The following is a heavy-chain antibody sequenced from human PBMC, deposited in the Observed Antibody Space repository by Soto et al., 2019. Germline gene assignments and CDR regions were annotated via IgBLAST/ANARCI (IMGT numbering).Heavy chain of an antibody. J-gene: IGHJ4*02. Sequence: QVQLQESGPGLVKPSQTLSLTCTVSGGSISSGDYYWSWIRQPPGKGLEWIGNIYYSGSTYYNPSLKSRVTISVDTFKKQFPLKLSSVTAADTAVYYCASRKSSPYFDYWGQGTLVTVSS. D-gene: IGHD3-10*01. CDR2: IYYSGST. CDR3: ASRKSSPYFDY. V-gene: IGHV4-30-4*01. CDR1: GGSISSGDYY.